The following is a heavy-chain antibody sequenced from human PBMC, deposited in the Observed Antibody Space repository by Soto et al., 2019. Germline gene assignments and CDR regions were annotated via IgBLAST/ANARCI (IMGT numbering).Heavy chain of an antibody. CDR3: ARHGHYDILTGYPHPDFDY. Sequence: SETLSLTCAVSGGSISSGGYSWSWIRQPPGKGLEWIGYIYHSGSTYYNPSLKSRVTISVDRSKNQFSLKLSSVTAADTAVYYCARHGHYDILTGYPHPDFDYWGQGTLVTVSS. CDR1: GGSISSGGYS. J-gene: IGHJ4*02. D-gene: IGHD3-9*01. CDR2: IYHSGST. V-gene: IGHV4-30-2*01.